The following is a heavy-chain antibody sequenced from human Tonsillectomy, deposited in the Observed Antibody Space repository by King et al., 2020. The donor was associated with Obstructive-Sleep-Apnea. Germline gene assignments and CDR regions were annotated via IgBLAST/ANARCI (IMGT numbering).Heavy chain of an antibody. CDR1: GGSIISGSYH. CDR3: ARLPGGNYGMDV. Sequence: VQLQESGPGLVKPSQTLSLTCTVSGGSIISGSYHWSWIRQHPGKGLEWLGYIYDSGSTYYNPSLKSRIAISVDTAKNQFSLKLRSVTAADTAVYYCARLPGGNYGMDVWGQGTTVTVSS. D-gene: IGHD3-16*01. V-gene: IGHV4-31*03. J-gene: IGHJ6*02. CDR2: IYDSGST.